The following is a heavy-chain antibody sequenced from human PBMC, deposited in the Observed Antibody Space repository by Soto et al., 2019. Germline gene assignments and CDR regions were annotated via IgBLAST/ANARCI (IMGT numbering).Heavy chain of an antibody. Sequence: VGSLRLSCADSGFKFSNYAMSWVRQAPGKGLEWVSLITATGGGTYYADSVKGRFTISRDNSHNTLYLQVHSLTAEDTAVYYCAKDRRAGGNSAFYFDFWGQGAQVTVSS. J-gene: IGHJ4*02. CDR1: GFKFSNYA. CDR3: AKDRRAGGNSAFYFDF. D-gene: IGHD3-16*01. V-gene: IGHV3-23*01. CDR2: ITATGGGT.